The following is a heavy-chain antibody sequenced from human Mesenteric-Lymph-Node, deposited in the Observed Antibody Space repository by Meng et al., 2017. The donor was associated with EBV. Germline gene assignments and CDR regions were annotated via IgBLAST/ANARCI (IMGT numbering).Heavy chain of an antibody. Sequence: QGPRQESGPGVVKPSGTLSLTCAVTGGSISSSNWWSWVRQPPGKGLEWIGEIYHSGSTNYNPSLKSRVTISVDKSKNQFSLKLSSVTAADTAVYYCARGTVAGTHLDYWAQGTLVTVSS. V-gene: IGHV4-4*02. CDR1: GGSISSSNW. J-gene: IGHJ4*02. D-gene: IGHD6-19*01. CDR2: IYHSGST. CDR3: ARGTVAGTHLDY.